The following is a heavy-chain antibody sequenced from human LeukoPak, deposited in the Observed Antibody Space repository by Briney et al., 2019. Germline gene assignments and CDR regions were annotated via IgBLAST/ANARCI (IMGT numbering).Heavy chain of an antibody. CDR2: VGTSGHT. D-gene: IGHD4-17*01. CDR1: GFTLSTYD. CDR3: VRSFYGDHPY. Sequence: PGGSLRLSCAASGFTLSTYDMHWVRQGPGEGLEWVAAVGTSGHTFYPDSVKGQFTISRENARNSVYLQMNSLRAGDTAVYYCVRSFYGDHPYWGQGTLVTVPS. J-gene: IGHJ4*02. V-gene: IGHV3-13*01.